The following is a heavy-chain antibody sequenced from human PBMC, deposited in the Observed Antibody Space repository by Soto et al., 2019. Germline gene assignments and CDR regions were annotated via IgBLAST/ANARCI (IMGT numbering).Heavy chain of an antibody. Sequence: SSGKDSCRASGCTLTYYSMIWVRQAPGQGLEWMGWISAYNGNTSYAQKVQGRVTMTTDTSTSTAYMELRSLRSDFTAVYYCASEDPPSAIGVQRTL. CDR1: GCTLTYYS. D-gene: IGHD2-2*01. CDR2: ISAYNGNT. CDR3: ASEDPPSAI. J-gene: IGHJ1*01. V-gene: IGHV1-18*04.